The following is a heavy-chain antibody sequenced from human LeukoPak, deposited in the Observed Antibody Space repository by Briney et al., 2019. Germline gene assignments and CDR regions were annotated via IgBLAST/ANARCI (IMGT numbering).Heavy chain of an antibody. Sequence: GGSLRLSCAASGFTFSDYYMSWVRQAPGKGLEWVANIKQDGSEKYYVDSVKGRYTISRDNTKNSLYLQMNSLRAEDTAVYYCARDQASTYGGPLFDYWGQGTLVAVSS. CDR2: IKQDGSEK. CDR3: ARDQASTYGGPLFDY. CDR1: GFTFSDYY. J-gene: IGHJ4*02. V-gene: IGHV3-7*01. D-gene: IGHD4-23*01.